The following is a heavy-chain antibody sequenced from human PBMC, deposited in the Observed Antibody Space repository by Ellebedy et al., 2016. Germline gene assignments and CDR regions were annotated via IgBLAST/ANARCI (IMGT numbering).Heavy chain of an antibody. Sequence: GESLKISCAASGFTFSNYWMHWVRQVPGKGLVWLSNIAHDGSHSNYADFVKGRFTVSRDNAKNTLYLEINSMTDADTAVYYCAKESESQRRGNQGDRDVWGQGTMVTVSP. CDR1: GFTFSNYW. CDR3: AKESESQRRGNQGDRDV. D-gene: IGHD2-21*01. J-gene: IGHJ3*01. CDR2: IAHDGSHS. V-gene: IGHV3-74*01.